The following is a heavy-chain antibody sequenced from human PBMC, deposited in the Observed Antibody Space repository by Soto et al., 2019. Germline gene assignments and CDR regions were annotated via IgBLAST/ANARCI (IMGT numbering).Heavy chain of an antibody. D-gene: IGHD6-13*01. CDR1: GFTFSNYA. Sequence: EVQLLESGGGLVQPGGSLRLSCAASGFTFSNYAVTWVRQAPGKGLEWVSTISGSGGSTYYADSVKGRFTISRDNSKNTLYLQVNSLGAEDTAVYYCAKDQGSSWYEIDYWGQGTLVTVSS. CDR2: ISGSGGST. V-gene: IGHV3-23*01. CDR3: AKDQGSSWYEIDY. J-gene: IGHJ4*02.